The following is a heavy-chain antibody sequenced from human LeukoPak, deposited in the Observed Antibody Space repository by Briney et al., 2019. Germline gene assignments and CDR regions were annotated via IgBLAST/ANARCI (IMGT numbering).Heavy chain of an antibody. V-gene: IGHV1-2*02. CDR3: ARVGPVVPTAIRGTEYFLY. CDR1: GYTFSDFY. CDR2: VDPNSGRS. Sequence: VASVKVSCKASGYTFSDFYIHWVRQAPGQGLEWMGWVDPNSGRSTYAQKFQDSVTMTLDTSISTAYMELSRLRSNDTAVYYCARVGPVVPTAIRGTEYFLYWGQGTLVTVSS. D-gene: IGHD2-2*01. J-gene: IGHJ1*01.